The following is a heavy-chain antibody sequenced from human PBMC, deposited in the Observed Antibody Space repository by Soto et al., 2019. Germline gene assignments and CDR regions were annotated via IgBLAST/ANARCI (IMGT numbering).Heavy chain of an antibody. Sequence: ASVKVSCKASGYTFTSYDINWVRQATGQGLEWMGWMNPNSGNTGYAQKFQGRVTMTRNTSISTAYMELSSLRSEDTAVYYCARVLWSNYGRYYYYYMDVWGKGTTVTVSS. CDR1: GYTFTSYD. V-gene: IGHV1-8*01. J-gene: IGHJ6*03. CDR2: MNPNSGNT. D-gene: IGHD4-4*01. CDR3: ARVLWSNYGRYYYYYMDV.